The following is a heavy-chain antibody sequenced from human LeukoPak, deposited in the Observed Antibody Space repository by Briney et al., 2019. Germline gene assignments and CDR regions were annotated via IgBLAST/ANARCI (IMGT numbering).Heavy chain of an antibody. Sequence: SETLSLTCTVSGGSISSNYWSWIRQPPGKGLEWIGYIYYSGSTNYNPSLKSRVTISVDTSKNQFSLKLSSVTAADTAVYYCARLDGDYWYFDPWGRGTLVTVSS. V-gene: IGHV4-59*08. CDR3: ARLDGDYWYFDP. CDR2: IYYSGST. D-gene: IGHD4-17*01. J-gene: IGHJ2*01. CDR1: GGSISSNY.